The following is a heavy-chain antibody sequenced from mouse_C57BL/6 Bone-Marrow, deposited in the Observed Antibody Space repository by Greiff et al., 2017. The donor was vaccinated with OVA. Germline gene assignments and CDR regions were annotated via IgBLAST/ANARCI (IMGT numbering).Heavy chain of an antibody. CDR1: GYTFTSYW. J-gene: IGHJ4*01. CDR2: IHPNSGST. D-gene: IGHD3-3*01. V-gene: IGHV1-64*01. CDR3: ARRARGPFYAMDY. Sequence: QVQLKQPGAELVKPGASVKLSCKASGYTFTSYWMHWVKQRPGQGLEWIGMIHPNSGSTNYNEKFKSKATLTVDKSSSTAYMQLSSLTSEDSAVYYCARRARGPFYAMDYWGQGTSVTVSS.